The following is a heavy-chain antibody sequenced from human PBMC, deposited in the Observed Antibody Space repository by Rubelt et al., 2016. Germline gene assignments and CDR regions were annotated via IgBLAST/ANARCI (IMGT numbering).Heavy chain of an antibody. CDR1: TFSSYA. D-gene: IGHD6-13*01. CDR2: ISGSGGST. CDR3: ASQQLDYYYYGMDV. V-gene: IGHV3-23*01. Sequence: TFSSYAMSWVRQAPGKGLEWVSAISGSGGSTYYADSVKGRFTISRDNSKNTLYLQMNSLRAEDTAVYYCASQQLDYYYYGMDVWGQGTTVTVSS. J-gene: IGHJ6*02.